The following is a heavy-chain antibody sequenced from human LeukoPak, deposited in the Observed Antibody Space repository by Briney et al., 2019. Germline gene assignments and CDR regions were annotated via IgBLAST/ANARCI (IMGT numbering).Heavy chain of an antibody. CDR1: GFSFSSYW. CDR2: IKQDGSEK. CDR3: ARDSAAAWFDP. J-gene: IGHJ5*02. D-gene: IGHD6-13*01. V-gene: IGHV3-7*01. Sequence: GGSLRLSCAASGFSFSSYWMSWVRQAPGKGPEWVANIKQDGSEKYYVDSVKGRFTISRDNAKNSLYLQMNSLRAEDTAVYYCARDSAAAWFDPWGQGTLVTVSS.